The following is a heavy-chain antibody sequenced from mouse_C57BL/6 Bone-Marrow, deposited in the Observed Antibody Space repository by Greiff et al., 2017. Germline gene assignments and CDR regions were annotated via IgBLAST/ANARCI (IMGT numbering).Heavy chain of an antibody. CDR2: INPNNGGT. J-gene: IGHJ2*01. V-gene: IGHV1-26*01. CDR3: GRRGSSGTSPY. Sequence: EVQLQQSGPELVKPGASVKISCKASGYTFTDYYMNWVKQSHGKSLEWIGDINPNNGGTSYNQKFKGKATLTVDKSSSTAYMELRSLTSEDSAVYYYGRRGSSGTSPYWGQGTTLTVSS. CDR1: GYTFTDYY. D-gene: IGHD4-1*01.